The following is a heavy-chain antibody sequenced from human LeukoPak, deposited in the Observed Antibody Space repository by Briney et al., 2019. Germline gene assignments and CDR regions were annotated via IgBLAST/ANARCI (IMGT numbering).Heavy chain of an antibody. V-gene: IGHV1-69*13. CDR3: AILFCGGDCFVDY. CDR2: IIPIFGTA. Sequence: SVTVSCKASGGTFSSYAISWVRQAPGQGLEWMGGIIPIFGTANYAQKFQGRVTITADESTSTAYMELSSLRSEDTAVYYCAILFCGGDCFVDYWGQGTLVTVSS. CDR1: GGTFSSYA. D-gene: IGHD2-21*02. J-gene: IGHJ4*02.